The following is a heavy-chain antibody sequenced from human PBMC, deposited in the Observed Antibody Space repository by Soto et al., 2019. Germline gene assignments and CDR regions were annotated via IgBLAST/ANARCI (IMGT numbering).Heavy chain of an antibody. J-gene: IGHJ4*02. CDR3: VRRYDPYYFDY. V-gene: IGHV2-5*01. Sequence: QITLQESGPTLVKPTQPLTLTCTFSGFSLTTSAVAVGWIRQPPGKALEWLAIVYGTDDKFYSPSLKSRLTITKDTSKNQVVLTLINMDPVDTATYSCVRRYDPYYFDYWGQGTLVTVSS. CDR1: GFSLTTSAVA. D-gene: IGHD1-1*01. CDR2: VYGTDDK.